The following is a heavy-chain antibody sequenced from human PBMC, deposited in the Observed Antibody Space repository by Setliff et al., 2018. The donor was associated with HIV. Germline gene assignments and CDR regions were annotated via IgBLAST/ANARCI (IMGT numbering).Heavy chain of an antibody. Sequence: PGGSLRLSCTTSGFTFGDHAMNWVRQAPGKGLEWVSSISPSGSYIYYADSMKGRFTISRDNAKNSLYLQMNSLRVEDTAVYYCARGDTTPIYPNYMDVWGKGTTVTVSS. CDR1: GFTFGDHA. CDR2: ISPSGSYI. V-gene: IGHV3-21*01. J-gene: IGHJ6*03. D-gene: IGHD2-21*02. CDR3: ARGDTTPIYPNYMDV.